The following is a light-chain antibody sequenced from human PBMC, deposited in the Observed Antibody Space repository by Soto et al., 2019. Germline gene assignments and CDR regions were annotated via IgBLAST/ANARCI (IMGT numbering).Light chain of an antibody. CDR2: KTS. J-gene: IGKJ1*01. V-gene: IGKV1-5*03. CDR1: QSISSW. Sequence: DIQMTQSPSTLSASVGDRVTITCRASQSISSWLAWYQQKPGKAPKLLIYKTSTLQTGVPSRFTGSGSGTEFTLTISSQQPDVFATYYCQQYKSFWTFGQGTKVEIK. CDR3: QQYKSFWT.